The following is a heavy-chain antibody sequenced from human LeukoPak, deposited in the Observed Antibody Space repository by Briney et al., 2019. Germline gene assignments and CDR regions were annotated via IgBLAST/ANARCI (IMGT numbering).Heavy chain of an antibody. J-gene: IGHJ4*02. CDR3: ARDRLYSSSWYADFRGPFDY. V-gene: IGHV1-69*01. Sequence: ASVKVSCKASGGTFSSYAISWVPQAPGQGLEWMGGIIPIFGTANYAQKFQGRVTITADESTSTAYMELSSLRSEDTAVYYCARDRLYSSSWYADFRGPFDYWGQGTLVTVSS. D-gene: IGHD6-13*01. CDR2: IIPIFGTA. CDR1: GGTFSSYA.